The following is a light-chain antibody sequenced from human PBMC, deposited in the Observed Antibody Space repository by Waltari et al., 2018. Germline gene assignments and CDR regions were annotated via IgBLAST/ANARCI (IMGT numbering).Light chain of an antibody. CDR3: QQYSSFPRT. J-gene: IGKJ1*01. CDR1: QSISTW. Sequence: IQMTQSPSTLSASVGDIVTITCRASQSISTWLAWYQQKPGRAPKLLIYKASSLESGVPSRFSGSGSGTEFTLTISSLQPDDFATYYCQQYSSFPRTFGQGTKVEIK. V-gene: IGKV1-5*03. CDR2: KAS.